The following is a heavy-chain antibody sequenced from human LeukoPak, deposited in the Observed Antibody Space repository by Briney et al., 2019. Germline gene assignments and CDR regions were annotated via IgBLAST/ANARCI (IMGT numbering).Heavy chain of an antibody. V-gene: IGHV1-2*02. CDR3: AIIVGAILSFDY. CDR2: INPNSGGT. CDR1: GYTFTSYG. J-gene: IGHJ4*02. D-gene: IGHD1-26*01. Sequence: GASVKVSCKASGYTFTSYGISLVRQASGQGLEWMGWINPNSGGTNYAQKFQGRVTMTRDTSISTAYMELSRLRSDDTAVYYCAIIVGAILSFDYWGQGTLVTVSS.